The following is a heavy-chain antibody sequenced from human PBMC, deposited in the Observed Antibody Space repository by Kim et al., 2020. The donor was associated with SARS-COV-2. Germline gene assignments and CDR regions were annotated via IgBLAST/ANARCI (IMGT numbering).Heavy chain of an antibody. CDR1: GFTFSSYS. D-gene: IGHD2-8*02. V-gene: IGHV3-21*05. CDR3: ARDRGGLSDASGVYDDY. J-gene: IGHJ4*01. Sequence: GGSLRLSCAASGFTFSSYSMNWVRQAPGKGLEWISYISNSGGNIYYADSVKGRFTISRDNAKKSLYLQMHSLRAEDTAVYYCARDRGGLSDASGVYDDY. CDR2: ISNSGGNI.